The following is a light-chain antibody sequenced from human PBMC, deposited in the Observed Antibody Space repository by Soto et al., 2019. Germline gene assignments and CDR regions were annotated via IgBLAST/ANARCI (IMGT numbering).Light chain of an antibody. Sequence: QSVLTHPPPVSGAPGQRATISCIGSSANIGAAYNVDWYQQLPGTAPKLLIYGNNNRPSGAPARFSGSKSGTSASLAIAGLQAEDEGDYYCQSYDSSLCGYVFGTGTKVTVL. CDR1: SANIGAAYN. V-gene: IGLV1-40*01. CDR2: GNN. CDR3: QSYDSSLCGYV. J-gene: IGLJ1*01.